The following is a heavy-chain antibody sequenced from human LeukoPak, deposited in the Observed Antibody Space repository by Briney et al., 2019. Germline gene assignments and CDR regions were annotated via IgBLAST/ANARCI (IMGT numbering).Heavy chain of an antibody. V-gene: IGHV3-48*01. CDR3: ARDGSSGDYVPYWYFDL. CDR1: GFTFSSYS. D-gene: IGHD4-17*01. CDR2: ISSSSSTI. J-gene: IGHJ2*01. Sequence: GGSLRLSCAASGFTFSSYSMNWVRQALGKGLEWVSYISSSSSTIYYADSVKGRFTISRDNAKNSLYLQMNSLRAEDTAVYYCARDGSSGDYVPYWYFDLWGRGTLVTVSS.